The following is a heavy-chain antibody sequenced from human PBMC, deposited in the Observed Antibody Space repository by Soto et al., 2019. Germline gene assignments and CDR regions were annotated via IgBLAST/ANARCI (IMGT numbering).Heavy chain of an antibody. CDR3: ARPFGVVIRDYYYGMDV. CDR1: GYTFTSYG. J-gene: IGHJ6*02. V-gene: IGHV1-18*01. D-gene: IGHD3-3*01. CDR2: ISAYNGNT. Sequence: ASVKVSCKASGYTFTSYGISWVRQAPGQGLEWMGWISAYNGNTNYAQKLQGRVTMATDTSTSTAYMELRSLRSDDTAVYYCARPFGVVIRDYYYGMDVWGQGTTVTVSS.